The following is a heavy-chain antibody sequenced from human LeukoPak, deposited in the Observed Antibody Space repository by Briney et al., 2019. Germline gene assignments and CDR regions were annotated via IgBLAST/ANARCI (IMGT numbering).Heavy chain of an antibody. D-gene: IGHD5-18*01. V-gene: IGHV3-30*03. J-gene: IGHJ4*02. Sequence: PGGSLRLSCAASGFTFSTYAMYWVRQVRQAPGKGLEWVAIISYDGSNKYYAYSVKGRFTISRDNSKNTLYLQMNSLSAEDTAIYYCATYRQVLLPFESWGQGTLVTVSS. CDR2: ISYDGSNK. CDR1: GFTFSTYA. CDR3: ATYRQVLLPFES.